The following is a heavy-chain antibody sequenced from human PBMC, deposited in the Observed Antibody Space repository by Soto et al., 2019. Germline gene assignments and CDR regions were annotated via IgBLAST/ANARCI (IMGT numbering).Heavy chain of an antibody. V-gene: IGHV1-69*04. Sequence: GASVKVSCKASGGTFSSYTISWVRQAPGQGLEWMGRIIPILGIANYAQKSQGRVTITADKSTSTAYMALSSLRSEDTAVYYCARDIYCSSTSCYGSLAWFDPWGQGTLVTVSS. CDR3: ARDIYCSSTSCYGSLAWFDP. D-gene: IGHD2-2*01. CDR2: IIPILGIA. J-gene: IGHJ5*02. CDR1: GGTFSSYT.